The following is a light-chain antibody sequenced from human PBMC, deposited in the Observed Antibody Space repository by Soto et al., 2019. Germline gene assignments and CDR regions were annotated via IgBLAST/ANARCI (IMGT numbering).Light chain of an antibody. CDR3: ATWDDSLSGYVV. J-gene: IGLJ2*01. Sequence: QSVLTQPPSASGTPGQRVTISCSGSSSNIGSNYVFWYQQLPGTAPKVLMYRNNQRPSGVPDRFSGSKSGTSASLAISGLRSTDEAHYYCATWDDSLSGYVVFGRGTKLTVL. CDR2: RNN. CDR1: SSNIGSNY. V-gene: IGLV1-47*01.